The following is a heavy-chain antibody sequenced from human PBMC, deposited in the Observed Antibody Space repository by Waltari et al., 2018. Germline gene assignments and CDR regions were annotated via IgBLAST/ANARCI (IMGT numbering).Heavy chain of an antibody. Sequence: QVQLQESGPGLLNPSETLSLTCSVSGGSVSGDYWSWLRQPPGNGLEFIAYMSHSGALNKRPSLKSRVTISLDTSKNQCSLNLDSVTAADTAVYYCARQIGGRLLWDYWGQGTLVVVSS. CDR3: ARQIGGRLLWDY. V-gene: IGHV4-59*02. CDR2: MSHSGAL. D-gene: IGHD2-21*02. J-gene: IGHJ4*02. CDR1: GGSVSGDY.